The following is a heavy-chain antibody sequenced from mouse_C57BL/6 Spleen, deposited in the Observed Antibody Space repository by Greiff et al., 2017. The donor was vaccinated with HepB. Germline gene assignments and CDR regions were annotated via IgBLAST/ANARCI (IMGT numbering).Heavy chain of an antibody. CDR1: GYTFTSYW. V-gene: IGHV1-64*01. J-gene: IGHJ3*01. CDR3: ARLGLLSWFAY. D-gene: IGHD1-1*01. CDR2: IHPNSGST. Sequence: QVQLKQPGAELVKPGASVKLSCKASGYTFTSYWMHWVKQRPGQGLEWIGMIHPNSGSTNYNEKFKSKATLTVDKSSSTAYMQLSSLTSEDSAVYYCARLGLLSWFAYWGQGTLVTVSA.